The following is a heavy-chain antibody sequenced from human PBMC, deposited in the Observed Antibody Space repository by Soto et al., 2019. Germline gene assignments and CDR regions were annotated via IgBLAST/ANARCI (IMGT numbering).Heavy chain of an antibody. V-gene: IGHV3-23*01. CDR1: GFTFSNYW. Sequence: GGSLRLSCAASGFTFSNYWMSWVRQFPGRGLEWVSDISGSGSTSYYVDSVKGRFTISRDNSKNTLYLQMNSLRAEDTAVYYCANDLSILSYDISTGYSVPQDYWGQGTLVTVSS. CDR2: ISGSGSTS. D-gene: IGHD3-9*01. J-gene: IGHJ4*02. CDR3: ANDLSILSYDISTGYSVPQDY.